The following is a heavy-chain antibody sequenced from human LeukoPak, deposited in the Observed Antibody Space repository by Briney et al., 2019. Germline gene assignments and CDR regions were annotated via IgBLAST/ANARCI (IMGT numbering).Heavy chain of an antibody. V-gene: IGHV1-69*06. CDR1: GVTFSSYA. D-gene: IGHD6-6*01. CDR2: IIPMFGTA. Sequence: SVKVSCKASGVTFSSYAFGWVRQAAGQGLEWMGGIIPMFGTANYAQKFQGRLRITADISTSTAYMELSSLRSDDTAVYYCARGADWQLLEYYYYYMGVWGKGTTVTVSS. CDR3: ARGADWQLLEYYYYYMGV. J-gene: IGHJ6*03.